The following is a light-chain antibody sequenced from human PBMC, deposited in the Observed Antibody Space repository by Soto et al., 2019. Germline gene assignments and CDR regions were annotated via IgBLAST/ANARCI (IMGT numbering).Light chain of an antibody. CDR3: GTWDSSLSALV. V-gene: IGLV1-51*01. Sequence: QSVLTQPPSASAAPGQKVTISCSGSTSNIGNHYVSWYQQLAGTAPKLLIFDNSKRPSGIPDRFSGSKSGTSATLGITGLLTGDEADYFCGTWDSSLSALVFGRGTKLTVL. CDR2: DNS. J-gene: IGLJ2*01. CDR1: TSNIGNHY.